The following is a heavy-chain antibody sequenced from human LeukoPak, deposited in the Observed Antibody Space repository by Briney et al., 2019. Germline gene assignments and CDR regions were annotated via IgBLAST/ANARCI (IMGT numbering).Heavy chain of an antibody. CDR3: ARWGGSGSYHLDY. D-gene: IGHD3-10*01. CDR1: GGSISSYY. V-gene: IGHV4-59*08. J-gene: IGHJ4*02. Sequence: PSETLSLTCTVSGGSISSYYSSWIRQPPGKGLEWIGYIYYSGSTNYNPSLKSRVTISVDTSKNQFSLKLSSVTAADTAVYYCARWGGSGSYHLDYWGQGTLVTVSS. CDR2: IYYSGST.